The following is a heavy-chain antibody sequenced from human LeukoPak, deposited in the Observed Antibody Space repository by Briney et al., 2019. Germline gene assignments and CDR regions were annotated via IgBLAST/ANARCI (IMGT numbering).Heavy chain of an antibody. CDR3: ARTYYYDSSGYLDY. CDR1: GFTFSSYG. V-gene: IGHV3-33*01. D-gene: IGHD3-22*01. Sequence: GRSLRLSCAASGFTFSSYGMHWVRQAPGKGLEWVAVIWYGGSNKYYADSVKGRFTISRDNSKNTLYLQMNSLRAEDTAVYYCARTYYYDSSGYLDYWGQGTLVTVSS. J-gene: IGHJ4*02. CDR2: IWYGGSNK.